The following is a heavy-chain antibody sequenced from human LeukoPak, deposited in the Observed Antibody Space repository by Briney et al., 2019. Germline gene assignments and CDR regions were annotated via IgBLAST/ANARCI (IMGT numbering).Heavy chain of an antibody. Sequence: GGSLRLSCAASGFTLSSYAMSWVRQAPGKGLEWVANIKQDGSEKYYVDSVKGRFTISRDNAKNSLYLQMNSLRAEDTAVYYCARAPLIVVVPAAKYYFDYWGQGTLVTVSS. V-gene: IGHV3-7*01. D-gene: IGHD2-2*01. CDR2: IKQDGSEK. CDR3: ARAPLIVVVPAAKYYFDY. CDR1: GFTLSSYA. J-gene: IGHJ4*02.